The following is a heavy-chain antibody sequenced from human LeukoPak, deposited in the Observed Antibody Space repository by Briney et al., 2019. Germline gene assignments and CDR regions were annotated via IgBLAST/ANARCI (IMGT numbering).Heavy chain of an antibody. CDR1: GFTFSSYG. V-gene: IGHV3-30*18. J-gene: IGHJ4*02. D-gene: IGHD3-10*01. Sequence: PGGSLRLSCAASGFTFSSYGMHWVRQAPGKGLEWVAVISYDGSNTYYADSVKGRFTISRDNCKNMLYLQMNSLRAEDTAVYYCAKPYYYGSRSYMDYWGQGTLVTVSS. CDR3: AKPYYYGSRSYMDY. CDR2: ISYDGSNT.